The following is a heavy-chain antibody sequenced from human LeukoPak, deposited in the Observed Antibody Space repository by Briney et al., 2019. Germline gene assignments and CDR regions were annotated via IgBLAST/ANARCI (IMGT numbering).Heavy chain of an antibody. Sequence: ASVKVSCKASGYTFTSYGISWVRQAPGQGLERMGWISAYNGNTNYAQKLQGRVTMTTDTSTSTAYMELRSLRSDDTAVYYCAKEGLRYDNSGYYYVGFYFDYWGQGTLVSVSS. CDR3: AKEGLRYDNSGYYYVGFYFDY. J-gene: IGHJ4*02. V-gene: IGHV1-18*01. CDR2: ISAYNGNT. D-gene: IGHD3-22*01. CDR1: GYTFTSYG.